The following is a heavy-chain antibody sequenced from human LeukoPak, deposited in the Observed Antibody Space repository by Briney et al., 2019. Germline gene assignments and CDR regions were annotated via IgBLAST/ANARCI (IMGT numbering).Heavy chain of an antibody. Sequence: GGSLRLSCAASGFAFSSYAMHWVRQAPGKGLEYVSGISSNGGNTHYLDSLKGRFTISRDNSKNTLYLQMSSLRAEDTAVYYCVKKETSGYYNYWGQGTLVTVSS. V-gene: IGHV3-64D*09. CDR2: ISSNGGNT. J-gene: IGHJ4*02. CDR1: GFAFSSYA. CDR3: VKKETSGYYNY. D-gene: IGHD3-22*01.